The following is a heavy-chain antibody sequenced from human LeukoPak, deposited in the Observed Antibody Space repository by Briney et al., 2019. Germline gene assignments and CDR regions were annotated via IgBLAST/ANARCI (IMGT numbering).Heavy chain of an antibody. Sequence: PGGSLRLSCAASGFTFSSYAKSWVRQAPGKGLEWVSAISGSGGSTYYADSVKGRFTISRDNSKNTLYLQMNSLRAEDTAVYYCARAGTYDSSGFDAPDIWGQGTMVTVSS. J-gene: IGHJ3*02. CDR1: GFTFSSYA. CDR3: ARAGTYDSSGFDAPDI. V-gene: IGHV3-23*01. D-gene: IGHD3-22*01. CDR2: ISGSGGST.